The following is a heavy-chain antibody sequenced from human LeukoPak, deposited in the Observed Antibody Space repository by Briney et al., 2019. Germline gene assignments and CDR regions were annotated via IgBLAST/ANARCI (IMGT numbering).Heavy chain of an antibody. CDR1: GYTFTDYY. D-gene: IGHD5-18*01. J-gene: IGHJ4*02. V-gene: IGHV1-46*01. CDR2: IHPSGGST. Sequence: ASVKISCKASGYTFTDYYMYWVRQAPGQGPECMGVIHPSGGSTTSAQKFQGRVTLTKDTATSTIYIELSSLRSDDTAVYYCARMAMDPAMVTNFFDLWGQGTL. CDR3: ARMAMDPAMVTNFFDL.